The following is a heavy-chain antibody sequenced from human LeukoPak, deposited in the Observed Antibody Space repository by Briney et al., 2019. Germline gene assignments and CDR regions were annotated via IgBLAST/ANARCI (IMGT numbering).Heavy chain of an antibody. D-gene: IGHD3-9*01. CDR1: GFTFSSYW. CDR3: AREEGTYYDILTGNYYFDY. V-gene: IGHV3-7*01. CDR2: IKQDGSEK. J-gene: IGHJ4*02. Sequence: GGSLRLSCAASGFTFSSYWMSWVRQAPGKRLEWVANIKQDGSEKYYVDSVKGRFTISRDNAKNSLYLQMNSLRAEDTAVYYCAREEGTYYDILTGNYYFDYWGQGTLVTVSS.